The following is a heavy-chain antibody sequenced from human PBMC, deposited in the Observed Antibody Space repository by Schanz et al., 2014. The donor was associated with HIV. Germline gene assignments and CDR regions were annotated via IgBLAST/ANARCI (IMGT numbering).Heavy chain of an antibody. CDR1: GGTFSTYS. V-gene: IGHV1-69*06. D-gene: IGHD1-26*01. J-gene: IGHJ6*02. CDR3: ARGEVPSLGMDV. CDR2: IIPMLGTA. Sequence: QVQEVQSGAEVKKPGSSVKVSCKASGGTFSTYSISWVRQAPGQGLEWMGGIIPMLGTANYAQKFQGRVTMTTDTSTSTAYMELRSLRSDDTAVYYCARGEVPSLGMDVWGQGTTVAVSS.